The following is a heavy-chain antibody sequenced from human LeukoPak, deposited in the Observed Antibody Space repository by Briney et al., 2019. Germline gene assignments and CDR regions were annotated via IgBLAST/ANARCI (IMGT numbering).Heavy chain of an antibody. CDR2: INPSGGST. Sequence: EASVKVSCKASGYTFTSYYMHWVRQAPGQGLEWMVIINPSGGSTSYAQKFQGRVTMTTDTSTSTAYMELRSLRSDDTAVYYCARREVATIHPWGQGTLVTVSS. CDR3: ARREVATIHP. J-gene: IGHJ5*02. V-gene: IGHV1-46*01. D-gene: IGHD5-12*01. CDR1: GYTFTSYY.